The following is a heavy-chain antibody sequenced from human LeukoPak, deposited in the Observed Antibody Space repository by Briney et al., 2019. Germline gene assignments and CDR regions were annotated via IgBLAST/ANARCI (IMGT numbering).Heavy chain of an antibody. CDR2: ISASTTLK. Sequence: GGSLRLSCAASGFTFSSYNMNWVRQAPGKGLEWVSYISASTTLKYYADSVKGRVTISRDNAENSLYLQMSSLRAEDTAVYYCGVDGGYWGQGTLVTVSS. V-gene: IGHV3-21*05. D-gene: IGHD2-15*01. CDR3: GVDGGY. J-gene: IGHJ4*02. CDR1: GFTFSSYN.